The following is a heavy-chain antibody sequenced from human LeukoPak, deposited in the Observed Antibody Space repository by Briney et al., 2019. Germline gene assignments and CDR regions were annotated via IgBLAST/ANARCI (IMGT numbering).Heavy chain of an antibody. J-gene: IGHJ4*02. CDR2: ISSSSNYI. Sequence: GGSLRLSCAASGFTFTTYSMNWVRQAPGKGLGWVSSISSSSNYIYYADSVKGRFTISRDNAQSSLYLQMNSLRAEDTAVYYCARCGLGGIQLWLLPFDYWGQGTLVTVSS. D-gene: IGHD5-18*01. V-gene: IGHV3-21*06. CDR1: GFTFTTYS. CDR3: ARCGLGGIQLWLLPFDY.